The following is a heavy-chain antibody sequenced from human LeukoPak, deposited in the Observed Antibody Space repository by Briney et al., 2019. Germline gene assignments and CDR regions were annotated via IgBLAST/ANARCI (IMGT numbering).Heavy chain of an antibody. V-gene: IGHV3-20*04. CDR1: GFTFDDYG. Sequence: GGSLRLSCAASGFTFDDYGMSWVRQAPGKGLEWVSGINWNGGSTVYADSVKGRFTISRDNAKNSLYLQMNSLRAEDTALYYCARAGDYILTGHYYYYYYMDVWGKGTTVTVSS. D-gene: IGHD3-9*01. J-gene: IGHJ6*03. CDR3: ARAGDYILTGHYYYYYYMDV. CDR2: INWNGGST.